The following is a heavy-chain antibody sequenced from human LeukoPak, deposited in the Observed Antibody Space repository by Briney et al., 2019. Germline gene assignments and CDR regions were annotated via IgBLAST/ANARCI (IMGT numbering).Heavy chain of an antibody. CDR2: IWYDGSNK. CDR1: GFTFSYYG. J-gene: IGHJ4*02. CDR3: ARVHFSSSPYFDY. V-gene: IGHV3-33*01. Sequence: GGSLRLSCAASGFTFSYYGMHWVRQAPGKGRGGVAVIWYDGSNKYYTDSVKGRFTISRDKSKNTLYLQMNSLRAEDTAVYYCARVHFSSSPYFDYWGQGTLVTVSS. D-gene: IGHD6-6*01.